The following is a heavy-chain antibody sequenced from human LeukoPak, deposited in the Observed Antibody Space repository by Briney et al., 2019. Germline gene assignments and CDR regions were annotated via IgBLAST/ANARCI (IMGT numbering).Heavy chain of an antibody. V-gene: IGHV7-4-1*02. J-gene: IGHJ3*02. CDR1: GYTFTNYT. CDR3: ARVGASGGLRAFDI. CDR2: IDTNTGNP. D-gene: IGHD1-26*01. Sequence: ASVKVSCKASGYTFTNYTLNRVRQAPGQGLEWMGWIDTNTGNPTYAQGFIGRFVFSLDTSVTTAYLQISSLKAEDTAVYYCARVGASGGLRAFDIWGQGTMVTVSS.